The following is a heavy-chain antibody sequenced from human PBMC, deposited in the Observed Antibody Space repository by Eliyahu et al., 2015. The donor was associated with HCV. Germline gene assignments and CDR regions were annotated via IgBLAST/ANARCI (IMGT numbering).Heavy chain of an antibody. CDR2: IWYDGXNK. V-gene: IGHV3-33*01. CDR1: SCTCG. D-gene: IGHD3-3*01. J-gene: IGHJ6*02. Sequence: SCTCGMPWVRXAPSKGLEWVAXIWYDGXNKNYGDSVKGRFHISRDNSKNTLYXQMNSLRVEDTAVYYCASDGRPFTSYYDFWSGHANYYYFGMDVWGQGTTVTVSS. CDR3: ASDGRPFTSYYDFWSGHANYYYFGMDV.